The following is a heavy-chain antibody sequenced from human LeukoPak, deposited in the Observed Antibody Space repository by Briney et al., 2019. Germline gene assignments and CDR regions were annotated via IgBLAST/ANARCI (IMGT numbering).Heavy chain of an antibody. J-gene: IGHJ3*02. D-gene: IGHD1-26*01. CDR1: GGSISSGSHY. CDR3: ARHFRGELLALDI. Sequence: KSSETLSLTCTVSGGSISSGSHYWGWIRQPPGKGLEWIGSIYDSESTYYNPSLKSRVTISIDTSENQYSLKMNSVTAPDTAVYYCARHFRGELLALDIWGQGTMVTVSS. CDR2: IYDSEST. V-gene: IGHV4-39*01.